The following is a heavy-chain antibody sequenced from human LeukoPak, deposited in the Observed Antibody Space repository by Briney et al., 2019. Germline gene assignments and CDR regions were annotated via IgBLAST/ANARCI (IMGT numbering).Heavy chain of an antibody. CDR2: FDPEDGET. J-gene: IGHJ5*02. Sequence: ASVKVSCKVSGYTLTELSMHWVRQAPGKGLEWMGGFDPEDGETIYAQKFQGRVTITRNTSISTAYMELSSLRSEDTAVYYCARHSSGWTALYNWFDPWGQGTLVTVSS. CDR3: ARHSSGWTALYNWFDP. CDR1: GYTLTELS. V-gene: IGHV1-24*01. D-gene: IGHD6-19*01.